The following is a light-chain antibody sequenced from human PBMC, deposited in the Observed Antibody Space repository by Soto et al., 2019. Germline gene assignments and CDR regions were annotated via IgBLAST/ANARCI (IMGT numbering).Light chain of an antibody. V-gene: IGLV2-14*01. CDR3: SSYKSDSSSV. Sequence: QSALTQPASVSGSPGQSITISCTGTSSDVGLYDYVSWYQQHPGKAPQLMIYAVSNRPSGVSNRFSASKSGNTASLFISGLQAEDEADYYCSSYKSDSSSVLGSGTKVTVL. J-gene: IGLJ1*01. CDR2: AVS. CDR1: SSDVGLYDY.